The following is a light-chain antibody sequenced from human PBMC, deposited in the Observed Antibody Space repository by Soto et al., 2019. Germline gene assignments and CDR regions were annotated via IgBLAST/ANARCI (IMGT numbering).Light chain of an antibody. Sequence: DIQMTQSPSSLSASVGDRVTITCRASQSITTYLNWYQQIPGKAPKLLIYAASRLQTGVPSRFAGSGSGTDFTLTISSLQPEDFATYYCQQSYNVPRTFGGGTKVDIK. V-gene: IGKV1-39*01. CDR2: AAS. CDR1: QSITTY. J-gene: IGKJ4*01. CDR3: QQSYNVPRT.